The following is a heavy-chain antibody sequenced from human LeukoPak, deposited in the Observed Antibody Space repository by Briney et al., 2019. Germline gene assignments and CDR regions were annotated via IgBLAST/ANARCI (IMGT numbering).Heavy chain of an antibody. CDR3: AKDVHRRLTYYFDY. Sequence: PGGSLRLSCAASGFTFSSYSMNWVRQAPGKGLEWVSSISSSSSYIYYADSVKGRFTISRDNSKNTLYLQMNSLRAEDTAVYYCAKDVHRRLTYYFDYWGQGTLVTVSS. V-gene: IGHV3-21*04. D-gene: IGHD3-10*02. CDR2: ISSSSSYI. J-gene: IGHJ4*02. CDR1: GFTFSSYS.